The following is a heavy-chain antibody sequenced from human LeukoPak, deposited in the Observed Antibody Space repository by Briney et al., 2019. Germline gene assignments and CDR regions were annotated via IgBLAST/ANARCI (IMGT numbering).Heavy chain of an antibody. CDR1: GFTFSSYW. V-gene: IGHV3-7*01. D-gene: IGHD2-15*01. J-gene: IGHJ5*02. Sequence: GRSLRLSCAASGFTFSSYWMSWVRQAPGKGLEWVANIKQGGSEKYYVDSVKGRFTISRDNAKNSLYLQMNSLRAEDTAVYYCARAPGTGYCSGGSCYSWWFDPWGQGTLVTVSS. CDR3: ARAPGTGYCSGGSCYSWWFDP. CDR2: IKQGGSEK.